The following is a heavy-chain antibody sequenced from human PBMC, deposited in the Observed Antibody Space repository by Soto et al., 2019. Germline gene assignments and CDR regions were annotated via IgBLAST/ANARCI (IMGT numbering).Heavy chain of an antibody. D-gene: IGHD2-2*01. CDR1: GFAFSSYS. Sequence: GGSLRLSCAASGFAFSSYSMNWVRQAPGKGLEWVSYISSSSSTIYYADSVKGRFTISRDNAKNSLYLQMNSLRDEDTAAYYCARDYRYCSSTSCPRTGYGMDVWGQGTTVTVSS. J-gene: IGHJ6*02. CDR2: ISSSSSTI. CDR3: ARDYRYCSSTSCPRTGYGMDV. V-gene: IGHV3-48*02.